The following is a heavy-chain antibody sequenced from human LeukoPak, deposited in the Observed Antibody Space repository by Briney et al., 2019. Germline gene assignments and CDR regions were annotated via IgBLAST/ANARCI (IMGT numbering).Heavy chain of an antibody. CDR1: GGSISSYY. D-gene: IGHD1-26*01. CDR3: ARVASGSYYFSPAFDI. J-gene: IGHJ3*02. Sequence: SETLSLTCTVSGGSISSYYWSWIRQPPGKGLEWIGYIYYSGSTNYNPSLKSRVTISVDTSRNQFSLKLSSVTAADTAVYYCARVASGSYYFSPAFDIWGQGTMVTVSS. CDR2: IYYSGST. V-gene: IGHV4-59*01.